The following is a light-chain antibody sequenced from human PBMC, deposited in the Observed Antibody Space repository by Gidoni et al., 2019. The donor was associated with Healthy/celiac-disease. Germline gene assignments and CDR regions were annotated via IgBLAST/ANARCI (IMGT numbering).Light chain of an antibody. Sequence: DMQMTQSPSTRSASVGDRVTITCRASQSISSWLAWYQQKPGKAPKLLIYKASSLESGVPSRFSGSGSGTEFTLTISSLQPDDFATYYCQQYNSFPLTFGGGTKVEIK. CDR3: QQYNSFPLT. J-gene: IGKJ4*01. V-gene: IGKV1-5*03. CDR2: KAS. CDR1: QSISSW.